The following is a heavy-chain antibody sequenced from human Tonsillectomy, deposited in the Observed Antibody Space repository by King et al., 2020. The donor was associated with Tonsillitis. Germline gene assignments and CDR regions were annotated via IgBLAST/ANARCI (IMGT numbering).Heavy chain of an antibody. D-gene: IGHD6-19*01. Sequence: LQLQESGPGLVKPSETLSLTCTGSGGSISSSSHYWGWIRQPPGKGLEWIGTIYYIGSTYYNPSLKSRVTISVDTSKNQFSLKLSSVTAADTAVYYCARRNPAYSSGWDYNDAFDIWGQGTMVTVSS. CDR3: ARRNPAYSSGWDYNDAFDI. CDR1: GGSISSSSHY. V-gene: IGHV4-39*01. CDR2: IYYIGST. J-gene: IGHJ3*02.